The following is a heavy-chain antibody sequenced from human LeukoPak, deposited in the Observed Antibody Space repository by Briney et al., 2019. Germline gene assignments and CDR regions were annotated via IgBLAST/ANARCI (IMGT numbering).Heavy chain of an antibody. CDR1: GFTFSSCS. D-gene: IGHD6-13*01. CDR2: ISSSSSYI. CDR3: ASLTAAVKDY. Sequence: KTGGSLRLSCAASGFTFSSCSMNWVRQAPGKGLEWVSSISSSSSYIYYADSVKGRFTISGDNAKNSLYLQMNSLRAEDTAVYYCASLTAAVKDYWGQGTLVTVSS. V-gene: IGHV3-21*04. J-gene: IGHJ4*02.